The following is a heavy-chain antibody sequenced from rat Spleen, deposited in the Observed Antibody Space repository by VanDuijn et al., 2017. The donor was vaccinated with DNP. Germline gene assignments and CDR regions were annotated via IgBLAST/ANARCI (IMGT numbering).Heavy chain of an antibody. Sequence: QVQLKESGPGLVQPSQTLSLTCTVSGFSLTTSGVCWVRQPPGKGLELIAAISSGGNTYYNSVLKSRLSISRDTSKSQVFLKVNSLQTEDTAIYFCSKDSYGYNFDYWGQGVMVTVSS. J-gene: IGHJ2*01. V-gene: IGHV2S12*01. D-gene: IGHD2-1*01. CDR3: SKDSYGYNFDY. CDR1: GFSLTTSG. CDR2: ISSGGNT.